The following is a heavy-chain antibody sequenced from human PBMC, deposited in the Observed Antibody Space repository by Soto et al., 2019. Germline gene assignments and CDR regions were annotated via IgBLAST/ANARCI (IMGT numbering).Heavy chain of an antibody. D-gene: IGHD6-13*01. CDR1: GGTFSSYA. V-gene: IGHV1-69*13. CDR2: IIPIFGTA. J-gene: IGHJ3*02. CDR3: ARDGGVLTPQPYPGIAAAGNSMHAFDI. Sequence: GASVKVSCKASGGTFSSYAISWVRQAPGQGLEWMGGIIPIFGTANYAQKFQGRATITADESTSTACMELSSLRSEDTAVYYCARDGGVLTPQPYPGIAAAGNSMHAFDIWGQGTMVTVSS.